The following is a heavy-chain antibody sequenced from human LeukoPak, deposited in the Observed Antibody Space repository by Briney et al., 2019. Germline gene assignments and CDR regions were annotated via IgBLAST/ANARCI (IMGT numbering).Heavy chain of an antibody. J-gene: IGHJ3*02. D-gene: IGHD5-12*01. CDR3: ARAIVATTGGDAFDI. V-gene: IGHV4-39*07. CDR2: IYYSGST. Sequence: PSETLSLTCTVSGGSISSSSYYWGWIRQPPGKGLEWIGSIYYSGSTYYNPSLKSRVTMSVDTSKNQFSLKLSSVTAADTAVYYCARAIVATTGGDAFDIWGQGTMVTVSS. CDR1: GGSISSSSYY.